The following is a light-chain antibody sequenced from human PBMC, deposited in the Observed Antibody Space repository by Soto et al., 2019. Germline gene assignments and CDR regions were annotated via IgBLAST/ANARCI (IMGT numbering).Light chain of an antibody. J-gene: IGKJ1*01. CDR2: GVS. V-gene: IGKV3-20*01. CDR1: ESVSDSQ. CDR3: QQYGSSRWT. Sequence: VLAQSLGTLSLSPGERATLSCRTSESVSDSQLAWYQQKPGQAPRLLIHGVSTRATGIADRFSGSGSGTDFTLTISRLEPADFALYYCQQYGSSRWTFGQVTKVDI.